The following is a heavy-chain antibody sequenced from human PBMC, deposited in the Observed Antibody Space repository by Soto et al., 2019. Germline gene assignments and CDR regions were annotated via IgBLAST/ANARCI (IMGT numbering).Heavy chain of an antibody. J-gene: IGHJ4*01. CDR1: GGSVSSGSYY. CDR3: ARGGAYYDSSPT. V-gene: IGHV4-61*01. CDR2: IYYSGST. D-gene: IGHD3-22*01. Sequence: QVQLQESGPGLVKPSETLSLTCTVSGGSVSSGSYYWSWIRQPPGKGLEWIGYIYYSGSTNYNPSLKSRVTISVDTSKNQFSLKLSSVTAADTAVYYCARGGAYYDSSPTWGHGTLVTVSS.